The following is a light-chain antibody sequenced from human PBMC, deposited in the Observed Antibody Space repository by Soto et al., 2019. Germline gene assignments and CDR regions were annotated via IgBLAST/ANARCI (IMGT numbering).Light chain of an antibody. CDR3: QQSYSTLLT. CDR1: QSISSY. Sequence: DIQMTQSQSSLSASVGDRVTITCRASQSISSYLNWYQQKPGKAPKLLIYAASSLQRAVPSRFSGSGSGTDFTLTIRSLQPEDFATYYCQQSYSTLLTFGGWTKVEIK. V-gene: IGKV1-39*01. J-gene: IGKJ4*01. CDR2: AAS.